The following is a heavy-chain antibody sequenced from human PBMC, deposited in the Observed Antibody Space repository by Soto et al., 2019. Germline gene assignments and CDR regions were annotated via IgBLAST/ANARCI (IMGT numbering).Heavy chain of an antibody. D-gene: IGHD3-3*01. CDR3: ASGTHGVVNRKNYYYYYMDV. CDR2: INAGNGNT. Sequence: ASVKVSCKASGYTFTSYAMHWVRQAPGQRLEWMGWINAGNGNTKYSQKFQGRVTITRDTSASTAYMELSSLRSEDTAVYYCASGTHGVVNRKNYYYYYMDVWGKGTTVTVSS. CDR1: GYTFTSYA. J-gene: IGHJ6*03. V-gene: IGHV1-3*01.